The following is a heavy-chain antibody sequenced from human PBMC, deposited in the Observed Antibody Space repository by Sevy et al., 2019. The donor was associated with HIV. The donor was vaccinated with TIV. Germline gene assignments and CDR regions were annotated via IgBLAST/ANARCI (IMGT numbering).Heavy chain of an antibody. CDR2: ISYDGNNK. CDR1: GFTFSSYA. J-gene: IGHJ6*02. D-gene: IGHD3-16*01. V-gene: IGHV3-30*03. CDR3: ARDGSSGGLFLKDYYYFGMDV. Sequence: GGSLRLSCAASGFTFSSYAMHWVRQAPGKGLEWVAVISYDGNNKYADAVKGRFTISSDNSKNTLYLQMNSLRAEDTAVCYCARDGSSGGLFLKDYYYFGMDVWGQGTTVTVSS.